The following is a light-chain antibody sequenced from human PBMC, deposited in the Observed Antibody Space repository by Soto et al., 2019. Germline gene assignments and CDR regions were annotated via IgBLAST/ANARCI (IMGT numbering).Light chain of an antibody. Sequence: EAVMTQSPATLSVSPGERPTLSCRASQSVSSNLAWYQQKPGQAPRLLIYDASTRATGIPARFSGSGSGTDFTLTISSLQSEDFAVYYCQQYNTSPLTFGHGTKVDIK. J-gene: IGKJ3*01. CDR3: QQYNTSPLT. V-gene: IGKV3-15*01. CDR1: QSVSSN. CDR2: DAS.